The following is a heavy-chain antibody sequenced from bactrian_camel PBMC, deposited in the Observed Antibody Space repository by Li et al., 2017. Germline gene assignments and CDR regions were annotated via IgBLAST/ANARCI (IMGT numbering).Heavy chain of an antibody. Sequence: HVQLVESGGGSVQAGGSLRLSCAFSGSFRCMAWFRQAPGQEREGVATISKAGSFARYSDSVKGRFTISRDNAKNTLYLQMNSLQPEDTAMYYCATDRHCMRWVIGSGYWGQGTQVTVS. CDR3: ATDRHCMRWVIGSGY. CDR2: ISKAGSFA. CDR1: SGSFRC. D-gene: IGHD5*01. J-gene: IGHJ4*01. V-gene: IGHV3S1*01.